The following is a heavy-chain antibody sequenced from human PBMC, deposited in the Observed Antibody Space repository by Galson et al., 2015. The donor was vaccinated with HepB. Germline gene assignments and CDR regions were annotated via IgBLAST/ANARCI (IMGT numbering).Heavy chain of an antibody. CDR3: ARSDSSSWYPDHTCIAY. D-gene: IGHD6-13*01. V-gene: IGHV3-30-3*01. CDR2: VSYDGNLK. J-gene: IGHJ4*02. Sequence: SLRLSCAASGFTFSMFPMHWVRQAPGKELEWVAVVSYDGNLKYYADSVKGRFTISRDNSKNTLYLQMNSLRAEDTAVYYCARSDSSSWYPDHTCIAYWGQGSLVTVSS. CDR1: GFTFSMFP.